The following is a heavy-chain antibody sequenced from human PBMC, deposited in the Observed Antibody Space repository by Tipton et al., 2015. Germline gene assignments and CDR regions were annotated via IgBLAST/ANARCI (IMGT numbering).Heavy chain of an antibody. CDR1: GGSFSGDY. CDR3: ARKKRWDYYGSGSYLGPYYYYYGMDV. CDR2: INHSGST. Sequence: LRLSCAVVGGSFSGDYWSWIRQPPGKGLEWIGEINHSGSTNYNPSLKSRVTISRDTSKNQFSLKLTSVTAADTAVYYCARKKRWDYYGSGSYLGPYYYYYGMDVWGQGTTVTVSS. V-gene: IGHV4-34*01. D-gene: IGHD3-10*01. J-gene: IGHJ6*02.